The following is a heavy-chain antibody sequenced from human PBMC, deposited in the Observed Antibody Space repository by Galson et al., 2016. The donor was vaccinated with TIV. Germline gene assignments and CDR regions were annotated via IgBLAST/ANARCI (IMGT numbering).Heavy chain of an antibody. J-gene: IGHJ6*02. V-gene: IGHV1-18*04. CDR2: ISAYNGET. CDR3: ARDRATLTFILVSDYYCGLDI. CDR1: GYIFANYG. D-gene: IGHD3-22*01. Sequence: SVKVSCKASGYIFANYGITWVRQAPGQGLEWMGWISAYNGETDFAQRVQDRVAMTIDTSATTAYMELRSLRSADTAVYFCARDRATLTFILVSDYYCGLDIWGQGTTVTVSS.